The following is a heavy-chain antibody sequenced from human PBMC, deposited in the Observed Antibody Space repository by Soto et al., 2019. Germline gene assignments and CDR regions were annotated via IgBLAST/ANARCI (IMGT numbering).Heavy chain of an antibody. J-gene: IGHJ4*02. D-gene: IGHD2-2*01. Sequence: GGSLRLSCAASGFTFSSYSMNWVRQAPGKGLEWVSSISSSSSYIYYADSVKGRFTISRDNAKNSLYLQMNSLRAEDTAVYYCARILSNGVVPAAKLRFDYWGQGTLVTVSS. CDR1: GFTFSSYS. CDR2: ISSSSSYI. V-gene: IGHV3-21*01. CDR3: ARILSNGVVPAAKLRFDY.